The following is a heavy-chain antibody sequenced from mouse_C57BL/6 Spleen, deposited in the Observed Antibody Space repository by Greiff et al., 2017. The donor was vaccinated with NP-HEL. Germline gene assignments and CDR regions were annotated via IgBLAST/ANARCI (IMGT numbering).Heavy chain of an antibody. CDR3: ASTVVATNFDY. CDR1: GYTFTSYW. CDR2: IHPNSGST. D-gene: IGHD1-1*01. J-gene: IGHJ2*01. Sequence: VQLQQPGAELVKPGASVKLSCKASGYTFTSYWMHWVKQRPGQGLEWIGMIHPNSGSTNYNEKFKSKATLTVDKSSSTAYMQLSSLTSEDSAVYYCASTVVATNFDYWGQGTTLTVSS. V-gene: IGHV1-64*01.